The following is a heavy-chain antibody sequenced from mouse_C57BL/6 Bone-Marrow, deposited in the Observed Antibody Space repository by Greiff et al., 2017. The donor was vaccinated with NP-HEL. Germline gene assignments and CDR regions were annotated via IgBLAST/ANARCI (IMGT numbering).Heavy chain of an antibody. CDR1: GYTFTSYW. CDR3: ARFYYYGSSLSYYAMDY. CDR2: IDPSDSYT. D-gene: IGHD1-1*01. J-gene: IGHJ4*01. V-gene: IGHV1-50*01. Sequence: VQLQQPGAELVKPGASVKLSCKASGYTFTSYWMQWVKQRPGQGLEWIGEIDPSDSYTNYNQKFKGKATLTVDTSSSTAYMQLSSLTSEDSAVYYCARFYYYGSSLSYYAMDYWGQGTSVTVSS.